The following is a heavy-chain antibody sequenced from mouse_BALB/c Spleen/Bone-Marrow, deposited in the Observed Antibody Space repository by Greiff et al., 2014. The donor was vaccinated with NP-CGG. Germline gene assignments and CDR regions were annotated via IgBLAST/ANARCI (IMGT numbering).Heavy chain of an antibody. CDR3: APYYYGSSQFAY. D-gene: IGHD1-1*01. Sequence: VQLQQSGAELVKPGASVKLSCTASGFNIKDTYMHWVKQRPEQGLEWIGRIDPANGNTKYDPKFQGKATITADTSPNTAHLQLSSLTSEDTAVYYCAPYYYGSSQFAYWGQGTLVTVSA. CDR1: GFNIKDTY. J-gene: IGHJ3*01. V-gene: IGHV14-3*02. CDR2: IDPANGNT.